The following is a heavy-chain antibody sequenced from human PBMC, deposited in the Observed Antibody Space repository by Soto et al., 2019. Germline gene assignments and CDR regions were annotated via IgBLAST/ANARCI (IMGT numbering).Heavy chain of an antibody. CDR3: ATIRGYDILTGDYNEYYFDY. CDR1: GYTLTELS. J-gene: IGHJ4*02. D-gene: IGHD3-9*01. V-gene: IGHV1-24*01. CDR2: FDPEYGET. Sequence: ASVKVSCKVSGYTLTELSMHWVRQAPGKGLEWMGGFDPEYGETIYAQKFQGRVTRTADKSTDTAYMELSSLRSEDTAVYYCATIRGYDILTGDYNEYYFDYWGQGTLVTVSS.